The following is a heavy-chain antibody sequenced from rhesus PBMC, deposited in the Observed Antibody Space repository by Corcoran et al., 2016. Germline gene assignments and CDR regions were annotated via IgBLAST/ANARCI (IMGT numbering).Heavy chain of an antibody. J-gene: IGHJ5-2*02. D-gene: IGHD4-29*01. CDR3: TAYGSIYGSLDF. V-gene: IGHV3-16*01. CDR1: GLTFSNYW. Sequence: EVQLVESGGALVQAGGSLRLSCAASGLTFSNYWMNWVRQAPGKGLEWVGFIKNQADGGTAAYADSVKGRFAISRDDSRNPLYLQMNSLKTEDTAFYYCTAYGSIYGSLDFWGRGVLVTVSS. CDR2: IKNQADGGTA.